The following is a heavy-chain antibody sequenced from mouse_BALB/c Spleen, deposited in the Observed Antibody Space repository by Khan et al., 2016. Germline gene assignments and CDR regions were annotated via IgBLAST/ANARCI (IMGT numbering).Heavy chain of an antibody. J-gene: IGHJ3*01. CDR2: IRSKSNNYAT. CDR1: GFTFNTNA. V-gene: IGHV10S3*01. D-gene: IGHD4-1*01. Sequence: EVQLVESGGGLVQPKGSLKLSCAASGFTFNTNAMNWVRQAPGKGLEWVARIRSKSNNYATYYADSVKARFTISRDDSQSMLYLQMNNLKTEDTAMYYCVRELGFAYWGQGTLVTVSA. CDR3: VRELGFAY.